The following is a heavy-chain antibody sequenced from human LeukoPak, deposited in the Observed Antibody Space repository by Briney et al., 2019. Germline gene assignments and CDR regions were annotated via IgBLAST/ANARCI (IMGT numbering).Heavy chain of an antibody. D-gene: IGHD3-16*01. CDR3: ANDDDWGRFKD. V-gene: IGHV3-23*01. CDR2: ISGSGGST. CDR1: GFTFNSYA. J-gene: IGHJ1*01. Sequence: PGGSLRLSCAASGFTFNSYAMNWVRQAPGKGLEWVSAISGSGGSTYYADSVRGRFTISRDNSKNTVSLQMNSLRGEDTAVYYCANDDDWGRFKDWGQGTLVTVSS.